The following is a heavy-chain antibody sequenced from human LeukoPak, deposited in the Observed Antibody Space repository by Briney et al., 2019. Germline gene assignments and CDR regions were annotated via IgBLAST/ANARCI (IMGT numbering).Heavy chain of an antibody. V-gene: IGHV3-53*01. CDR1: GFTVISNY. D-gene: IGHD6-6*01. Sequence: GGSLRLSCAASGFTVISNYMSWVCQTPGRSLEWVAFIYSSGSTYYAESAEGRFTISRDSSKNTLYLEMTSLRVEDTAVYYCTRAEFSNSFDDWGQGTLVIVSS. CDR2: IYSSGST. CDR3: TRAEFSNSFDD. J-gene: IGHJ4*02.